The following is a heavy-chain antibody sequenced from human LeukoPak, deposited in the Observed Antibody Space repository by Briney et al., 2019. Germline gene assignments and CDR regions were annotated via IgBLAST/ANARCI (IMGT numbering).Heavy chain of an antibody. CDR2: IIPIFGTA. D-gene: IGHD2-2*01. Sequence: ASVKVSCKASGGTFSSYAISWVRQAPGQGLEWMGGIIPIFGTANYAQKFQGRVTITTDESTSTAYMELSSLRAEDTAVYYCAKSRVVPAAMLGYFDYWGQGTLVTVSS. V-gene: IGHV1-69*05. J-gene: IGHJ4*02. CDR1: GGTFSSYA. CDR3: AKSRVVPAAMLGYFDY.